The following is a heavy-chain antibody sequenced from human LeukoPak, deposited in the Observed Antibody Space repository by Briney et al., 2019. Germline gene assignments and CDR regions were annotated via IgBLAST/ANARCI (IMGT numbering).Heavy chain of an antibody. D-gene: IGHD3-22*01. V-gene: IGHV4-31*03. CDR3: ARDHYDSSGSIYSWFDP. CDR2: IYYSGST. CDR1: AGSISSGGYY. Sequence: PSETLSLTCTVSAGSISSGGYYCSWIRQRPGMGLEWLGYIYYSGSTYDNPSLKSRVSISLDTSKNQLSLKLSSVTAADTAVYYCARDHYDSSGSIYSWFDPWGQGNLVTVSS. J-gene: IGHJ5*02.